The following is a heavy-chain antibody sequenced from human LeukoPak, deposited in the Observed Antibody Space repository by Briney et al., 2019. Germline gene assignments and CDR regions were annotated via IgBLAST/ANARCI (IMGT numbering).Heavy chain of an antibody. CDR2: INPNSGGT. CDR1: GYTFTGYY. V-gene: IGHV1-2*06. CDR3: ARASYGYYYYGMDV. D-gene: IGHD5-18*01. J-gene: IGHJ6*02. Sequence: ASVKVSCKDSGYTFTGYYMHWVRQAPGQGLEWMGRINPNSGGTNYAQKFQGRVTMTRDTSISTAYMELSRLRSDDTAVYYCARASYGYYYYGMDVWGQGTTVTVSS.